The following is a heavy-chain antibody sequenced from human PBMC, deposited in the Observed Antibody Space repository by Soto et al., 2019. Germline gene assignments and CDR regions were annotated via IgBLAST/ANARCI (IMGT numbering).Heavy chain of an antibody. V-gene: IGHV3-30*04. D-gene: IGHD6-19*01. Sequence: PGGSLRLSCVASGFSFSSYAMHWVRQAPGRGLEWVAGISYDGSNNYYADSVKGRFTISRDNSRNTLFLQMNSLRAEDTAVYNCARDIYNSGADSFDIWGQGTMVTVSS. CDR1: GFSFSSYA. CDR2: ISYDGSNN. CDR3: ARDIYNSGADSFDI. J-gene: IGHJ3*02.